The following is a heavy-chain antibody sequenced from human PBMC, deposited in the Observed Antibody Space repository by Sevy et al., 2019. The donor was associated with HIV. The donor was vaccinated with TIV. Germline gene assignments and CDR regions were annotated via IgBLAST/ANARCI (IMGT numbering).Heavy chain of an antibody. CDR1: GGSITSLY. CDR3: AGENAWGRGHS. Sequence: SETLSLTCTVSGGSITSLYWNWIRQPPGKGLEWFANIYYNGHINYNPSLKSRVTLSLDTSKNQFSLRLSSVTAEDTAMYYCAGENAWGRGHSWGQGTLVTVSS. CDR2: IYYNGHI. D-gene: IGHD1-26*01. V-gene: IGHV4-59*08. J-gene: IGHJ4*02.